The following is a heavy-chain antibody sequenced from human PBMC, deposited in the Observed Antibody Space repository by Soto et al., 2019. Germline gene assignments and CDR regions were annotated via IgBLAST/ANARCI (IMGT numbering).Heavy chain of an antibody. Sequence: GGSLRLSCAASGFTFNNYWMTWVRQAPGKGLEWVANIKQDGSEKYYVDSVRGRFTISRDNANNSLYLQINSLRAEDTAVYYCVRWSSAFGVWGKGTTVTVSS. CDR2: IKQDGSEK. J-gene: IGHJ6*04. CDR1: GFTFNNYW. V-gene: IGHV3-7*01. CDR3: VRWSSAFGV. D-gene: IGHD3-16*01.